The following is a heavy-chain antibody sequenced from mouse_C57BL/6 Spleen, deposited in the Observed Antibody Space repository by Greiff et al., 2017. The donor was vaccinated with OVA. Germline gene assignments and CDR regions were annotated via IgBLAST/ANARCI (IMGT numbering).Heavy chain of an antibody. CDR3: ARGIITTPFDY. CDR2: IYPGDGDT. V-gene: IGHV1-80*01. D-gene: IGHD1-1*01. J-gene: IGHJ2*01. CDR1: GYAFSSYW. Sequence: QVQLQQSGAELVKPGASVKISCKASGYAFSSYWMNWVKQRPGKGLEWIGQIYPGDGDTNYNGKFKGKATLTADKSSSTAYMQLSSLTSEDSAVYFCARGIITTPFDYWGQGTTLTVSS.